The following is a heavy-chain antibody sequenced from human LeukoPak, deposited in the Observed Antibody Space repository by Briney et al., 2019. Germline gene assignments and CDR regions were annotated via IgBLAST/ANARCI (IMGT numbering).Heavy chain of an antibody. CDR2: ISSSGSTI. Sequence: GGSLRLSCAASGFTFSSYEMNWVRQAPGKGLEWVSYISSSGSTIYYADSVKGRFTISRDNAKNSLYLQMNSLRAEDTAVYYCASWATQNYGSGSYYMFYWGQGTLVTVSP. J-gene: IGHJ4*02. CDR1: GFTFSSYE. CDR3: ASWATQNYGSGSYYMFY. D-gene: IGHD3-10*01. V-gene: IGHV3-48*03.